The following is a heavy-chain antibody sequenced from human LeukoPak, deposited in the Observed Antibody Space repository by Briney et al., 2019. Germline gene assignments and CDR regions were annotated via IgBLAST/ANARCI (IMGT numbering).Heavy chain of an antibody. V-gene: IGHV4-59*01. CDR2: IYYSGST. J-gene: IGHJ4*02. CDR3: ARRLTGYDSVTD. CDR1: GGSISSYY. D-gene: IGHD2-21*02. Sequence: SETLSLTCTVSGGSISSYYWSWIRQPPGKGLEWIGYIYYSGSTNYNPSLRSRVTVSLDTSKNQFSLKLSSVTAADTAVYYCARRLTGYDSVTDWGQGTLVTVSS.